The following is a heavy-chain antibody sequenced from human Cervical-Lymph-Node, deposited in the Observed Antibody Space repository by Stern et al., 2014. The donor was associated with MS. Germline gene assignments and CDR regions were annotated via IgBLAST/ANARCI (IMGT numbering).Heavy chain of an antibody. CDR2: IHPGDSDT. CDR3: ARDRSRNWNYLAY. Sequence: VQLVQSGAEVKKPGQSLQISCTGSGFSFSTYWIAWVRQMPGKGLEWMGIIHPGDSDTRYSTSFQGQVTMSVDKSTRTAYLQWNSLKASDTAMYYCARDRSRNWNYLAYWGQGTLVTVSS. V-gene: IGHV5-51*03. J-gene: IGHJ4*02. CDR1: GFSFSTYW. D-gene: IGHD1-20*01.